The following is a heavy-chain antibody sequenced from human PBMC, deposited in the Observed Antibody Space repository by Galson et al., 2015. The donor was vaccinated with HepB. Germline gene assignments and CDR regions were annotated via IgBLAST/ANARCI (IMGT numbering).Heavy chain of an antibody. J-gene: IGHJ5*02. CDR2: FDPEDGET. Sequence: SVKVSCKVSGYTLTELSMHWVRQAPGKGLEWMGGFDPEDGETIYAQKFQGRVTMTEDTSTDTAYMELSSLRSEDTAVYYCATLDFGKGGAFDPWGQGTLVTVSS. V-gene: IGHV1-24*01. D-gene: IGHD4-17*01. CDR1: GYTLTELS. CDR3: ATLDFGKGGAFDP.